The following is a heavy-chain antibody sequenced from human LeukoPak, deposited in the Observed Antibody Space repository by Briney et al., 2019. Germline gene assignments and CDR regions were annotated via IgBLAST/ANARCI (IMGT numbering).Heavy chain of an antibody. D-gene: IGHD7-27*01. Sequence: GGSLRLSCAASGFTFSDFWMMWVRQAPGKGLEWVANINQRGSEPYFVDPVQGRFTISRDNAKNLLFLQMNSLRVDDTAVYYCAGLNWGRADSWGQGTLVTVSA. CDR1: GFTFSDFW. CDR3: AGLNWGRADS. V-gene: IGHV3-7*01. CDR2: INQRGSEP. J-gene: IGHJ4*02.